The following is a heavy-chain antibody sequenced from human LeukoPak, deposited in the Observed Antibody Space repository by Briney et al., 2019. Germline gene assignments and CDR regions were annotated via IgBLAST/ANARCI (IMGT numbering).Heavy chain of an antibody. Sequence: SETLSLTCAAYGGTFSGYYWSWIRQPPGKGLEWIGEINHSGSTNYNPSLKSGATTIVGTSNNHFSLKQSYMLAADTAVYYYARGLETLIAARPGFDYWGQGTLVSVSS. CDR2: INHSGST. J-gene: IGHJ4*02. CDR3: ARGLETLIAARPGFDY. CDR1: GGTFSGYY. D-gene: IGHD6-6*01. V-gene: IGHV4-34*01.